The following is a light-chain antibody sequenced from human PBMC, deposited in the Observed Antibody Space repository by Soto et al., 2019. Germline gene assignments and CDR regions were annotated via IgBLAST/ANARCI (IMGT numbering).Light chain of an antibody. CDR2: DVI. CDR1: ITEVGTFNH. Sequence: VLTQSASVSRSPGQSIAISCNGTITEVGTFNHGSWYQQHPGEAPKLLIYDVINRPSGVSDRFSGSKSGNTASLTISGLQADDEADYYCSSISTISTFAFGGGTKVTVL. V-gene: IGLV2-14*03. J-gene: IGLJ2*01. CDR3: SSISTISTFA.